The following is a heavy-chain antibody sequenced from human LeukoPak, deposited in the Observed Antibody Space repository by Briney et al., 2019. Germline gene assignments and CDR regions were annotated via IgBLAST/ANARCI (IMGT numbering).Heavy chain of an antibody. V-gene: IGHV1-69*01. CDR2: ILPIIGTA. CDR1: GGTFSRYA. J-gene: IGHJ4*02. CDR3: ATSRIAVAGAGLDY. Sequence: SVKVSCKASGGTFSRYAISWVRQAPGQGLEWTGGILPIIGTANYAQKFQGRVTITADESTSTAYMELSSLRSEDTAVYYCATSRIAVAGAGLDYWGQGTLVTVSS. D-gene: IGHD6-19*01.